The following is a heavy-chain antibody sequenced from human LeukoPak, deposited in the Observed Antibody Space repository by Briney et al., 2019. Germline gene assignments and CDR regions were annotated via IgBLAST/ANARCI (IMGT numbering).Heavy chain of an antibody. CDR2: IPYDGNNK. V-gene: IGHV3-30*02. CDR3: VKDGDDSGSYLVY. D-gene: IGHD1-26*01. J-gene: IGHJ4*02. CDR1: RFTFSSYG. Sequence: QPGGSLRLSYAASRFTFSSYGMHWVRQAPGKGLEWVAFIPYDGNNKYYADSVKGRFTISRDNSKNTLYLQMNSLRAEDTAVYYCVKDGDDSGSYLVYWGQGTLVTVSS.